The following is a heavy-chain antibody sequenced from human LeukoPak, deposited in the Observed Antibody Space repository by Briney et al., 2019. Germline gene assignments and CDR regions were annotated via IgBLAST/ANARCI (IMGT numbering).Heavy chain of an antibody. Sequence: GGSLRLSCAVSGITLSNYGMSWVRQAPGKGLEWVAGISDSGGRTNYADSVKGRFTISRDNPKNTLYLQMNSLRVEDTAVYFCAKRGVVIRVILVGFHKEANYFDSWGQGALVTVFS. CDR1: GITLSNYG. V-gene: IGHV3-23*01. J-gene: IGHJ4*02. CDR3: AKRGVVIRVILVGFHKEANYFDS. CDR2: ISDSGGRT. D-gene: IGHD3-22*01.